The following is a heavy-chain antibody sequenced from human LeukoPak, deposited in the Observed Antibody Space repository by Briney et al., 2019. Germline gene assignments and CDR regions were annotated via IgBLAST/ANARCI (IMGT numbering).Heavy chain of an antibody. J-gene: IGHJ5*02. Sequence: PSETLSLTCTVSGGSISSYYWSWIRQPPGKGLEWIGYIYYSGSTNCNPSLKSRVTISVDTSKNQFSLKLSSVTAADTAVYYCARGRSWFDPWGQGTLVTVSS. V-gene: IGHV4-59*01. CDR2: IYYSGST. CDR3: ARGRSWFDP. CDR1: GGSISSYY.